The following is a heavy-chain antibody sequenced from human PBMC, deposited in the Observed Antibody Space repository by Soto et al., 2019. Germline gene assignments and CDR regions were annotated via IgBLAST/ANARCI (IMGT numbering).Heavy chain of an antibody. V-gene: IGHV3-23*01. J-gene: IGHJ4*02. CDR1: GFTFSSYA. Sequence: EVQLLESGGGLVQPGGSLRLSCAASGFTFSSYAMTWVRQAPGGGLEWLSAIGGGGTNTYYVDSVRGRLTISRDNSKNTRYLQMNSLRDEDTAVYYCAACIAVAGTWTYWGQGTLVTVSS. CDR2: IGGGGTNT. CDR3: AACIAVAGTWTY. D-gene: IGHD6-13*01.